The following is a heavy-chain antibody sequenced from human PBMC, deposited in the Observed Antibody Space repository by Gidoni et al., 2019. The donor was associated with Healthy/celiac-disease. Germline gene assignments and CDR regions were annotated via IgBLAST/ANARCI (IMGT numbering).Heavy chain of an antibody. V-gene: IGHV4-30-2*01. CDR3: ARVTLYDFWSGYPDY. CDR2: IYHSGST. Sequence: QLQLQESGSGLVKPSQTLSLTCAVSGGSIRSGGYSWSWIRQPPGKGLEWIGYIYHSGSTYYNPYLKSRVTISVDRSKNQFSLKLSSVTAADTAVYYCARVTLYDFWSGYPDYWGQGTLVTVSS. D-gene: IGHD3-3*01. CDR1: GGSIRSGGYS. J-gene: IGHJ4*02.